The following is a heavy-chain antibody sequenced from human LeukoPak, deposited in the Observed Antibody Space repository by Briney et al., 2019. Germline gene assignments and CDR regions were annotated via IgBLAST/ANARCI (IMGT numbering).Heavy chain of an antibody. CDR2: ISYDGSNK. J-gene: IGHJ3*01. CDR1: GFTFSSYA. Sequence: GGSLRLSCAASGFTFSSYAMHWVRQAPGKGLEWVAVISYDGSNKYYEDSVKGRFTISRDNSMNTLYLQVNSLRTDDTAVYYCAKGSAYCTSANCRGAFDLWGQGTMVTVSS. CDR3: AKGSAYCTSANCRGAFDL. V-gene: IGHV3-30*04. D-gene: IGHD2-2*01.